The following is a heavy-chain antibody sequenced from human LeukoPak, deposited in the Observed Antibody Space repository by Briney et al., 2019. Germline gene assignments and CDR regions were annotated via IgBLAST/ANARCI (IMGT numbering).Heavy chain of an antibody. J-gene: IGHJ4*02. CDR3: ARQSGSSLTNFDY. V-gene: IGHV4-39*01. D-gene: IGHD5-12*01. CDR2: IYYSGST. CDR1: GGSISSSSYY. Sequence: SETLSLTCTVSGGSISSSSYYWGWIRQPPGKGLEWIGSIYYSGSTYYNPSLKSRVTISVDTSKNQFSLKLSSVTAADMAVYYCARQSGSSLTNFDYWGQGTLVTVSS.